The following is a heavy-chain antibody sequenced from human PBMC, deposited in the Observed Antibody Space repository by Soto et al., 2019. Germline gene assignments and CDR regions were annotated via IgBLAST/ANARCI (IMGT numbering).Heavy chain of an antibody. CDR1: GFSLSTSGVH. V-gene: IGHV2-5*02. CDR2: IYWDDGK. J-gene: IGHJ4*02. D-gene: IGHD6-13*01. Sequence: QITLKESGPTLVKPTQPLTLTCTFSGFSLSTSGVHVGWIRQPPGKALEWLALIYWDDGKRYSPYLKSRLTITKDTSKNQDVHTMTNMDPVDTATYYCAHAGNKAPAGFYFDFWGQGALVTVSS. CDR3: AHAGNKAPAGFYFDF.